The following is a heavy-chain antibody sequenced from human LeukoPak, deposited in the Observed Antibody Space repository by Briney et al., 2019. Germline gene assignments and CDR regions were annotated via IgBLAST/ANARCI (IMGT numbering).Heavy chain of an antibody. D-gene: IGHD6-19*01. J-gene: IGHJ4*02. V-gene: IGHV3-23*05. CDR1: GFTFSNYA. CDR3: ARLRDDVRVAVAGGFDY. CDR2: IDSSGTST. Sequence: GGSLRLSCAASGFTFSNYAMGRVRQAPGKGLEWVSTIDSSGTSTYYTDSVKGRFTISRDNAKNSLYLQMNSLRAEDTALYYCARLRDDVRVAVAGGFDYWGQGTLVTVSS.